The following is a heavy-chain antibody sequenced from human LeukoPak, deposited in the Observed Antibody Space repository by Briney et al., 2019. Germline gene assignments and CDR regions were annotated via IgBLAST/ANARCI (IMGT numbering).Heavy chain of an antibody. Sequence: GGSLRLSCAASGFTFSSYWMHWVRQAPGKGLVWVSRINSDGSSTSYADSVKGRFTISRDNAKNTLYLQMNSLRAEDTAVYYCARDKGGIAAAGTPDVWGKGTTVTVSS. CDR3: ARDKGGIAAAGTPDV. J-gene: IGHJ6*04. V-gene: IGHV3-74*01. CDR2: INSDGSST. D-gene: IGHD6-13*01. CDR1: GFTFSSYW.